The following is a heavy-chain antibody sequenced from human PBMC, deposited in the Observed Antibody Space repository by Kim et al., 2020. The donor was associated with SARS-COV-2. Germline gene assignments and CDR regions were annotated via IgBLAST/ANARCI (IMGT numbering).Heavy chain of an antibody. CDR3: ARTVRYWSSTSCSHYAFDI. V-gene: IGHV1-8*01. CDR1: GYTFTSYD. CDR2: MNPNSGNT. Sequence: ASVKVSCKASGYTFTSYDINWVRQATGQGLEWMGWMNPNSGNTGYAQKFQGRVTMTRNTSISTAYMELSSLRSEDTAVYYCARTVRYWSSTSCSHYAFDIWGRGTMVTVSS. J-gene: IGHJ3*02. D-gene: IGHD2-2*01.